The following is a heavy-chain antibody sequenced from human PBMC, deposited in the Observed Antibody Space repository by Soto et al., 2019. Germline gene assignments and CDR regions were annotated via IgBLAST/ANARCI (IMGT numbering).Heavy chain of an antibody. Sequence: QVQLVESGGGVVQPGRSLRLSCAASGFTFNSYGMHWVRQAPGKGLEWVAVISYDGSNKYYADSVKGRFTISRDNSKNTLYLQMNSLRAEDTAVYYCAKEWVYDSSGWSFDYWGQGTLVTVSS. D-gene: IGHD3-22*01. CDR3: AKEWVYDSSGWSFDY. V-gene: IGHV3-30*18. CDR1: GFTFNSYG. J-gene: IGHJ4*02. CDR2: ISYDGSNK.